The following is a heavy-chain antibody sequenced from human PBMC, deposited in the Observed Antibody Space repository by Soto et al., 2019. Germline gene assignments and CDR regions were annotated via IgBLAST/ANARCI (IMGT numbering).Heavy chain of an antibody. CDR3: AKGGTVVRGVTLDY. V-gene: IGHV3-23*01. D-gene: IGHD3-10*01. J-gene: IGHJ4*02. CDR2: ISASGASNT. CDR1: GFISSSYA. Sequence: EVQLLESGGGLVQPGGSLRLSCAASGFISSSYAMNWVRQAPGKGPEWVSVISASGASNTYYADPVKGRFTISRDNSKNTLYLQMNSLRAEDTAVYYCAKGGTVVRGVTLDYWGQGTLVSVSS.